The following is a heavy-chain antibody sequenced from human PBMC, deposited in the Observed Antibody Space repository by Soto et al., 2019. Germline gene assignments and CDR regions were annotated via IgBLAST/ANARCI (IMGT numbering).Heavy chain of an antibody. CDR2: IYYSGST. V-gene: IGHV4-31*03. Sequence: SETLSLTCTVSGGSISSGGYYWSWIRQHPGKGLEWMGYIYYSGSTYYNPSLKSRVTISVDTSKNQFSLKLSSVTAADTAVYYCARGIPYDFWSGYLQYYFDYWGQGTLVTVSS. CDR1: GGSISSGGYY. J-gene: IGHJ4*02. D-gene: IGHD3-3*01. CDR3: ARGIPYDFWSGYLQYYFDY.